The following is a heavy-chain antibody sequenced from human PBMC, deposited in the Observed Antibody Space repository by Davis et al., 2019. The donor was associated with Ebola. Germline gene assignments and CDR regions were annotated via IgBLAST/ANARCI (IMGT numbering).Heavy chain of an antibody. D-gene: IGHD6-6*01. Sequence: KVSCKGSGYSFTSFWIGWVRQMPGKGLEWMGIIYPGDSDTRYSPSFQGQVTISADKSISTAYLQWSSLKASDTAMYYCARVAARKYYFDYWGQGTLVTVSS. CDR3: ARVAARKYYFDY. V-gene: IGHV5-51*01. CDR2: IYPGDSDT. CDR1: GYSFTSFW. J-gene: IGHJ4*02.